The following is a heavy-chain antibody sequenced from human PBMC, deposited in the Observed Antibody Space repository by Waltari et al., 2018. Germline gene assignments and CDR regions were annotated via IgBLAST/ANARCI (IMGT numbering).Heavy chain of an antibody. J-gene: IGHJ4*02. Sequence: QVQLVRSGAEVKKPGASATVSCKALGSSFARCDINWVRQATGQGLEWMGWMNPNSGNTGYAQKFQGRVTITRNTSISTAYMELSSLRSEDTAVYYCATLVGGYWGQGTLVTVSS. V-gene: IGHV1-8*03. CDR2: MNPNSGNT. D-gene: IGHD2-15*01. CDR3: ATLVGGY. CDR1: GSSFARCD.